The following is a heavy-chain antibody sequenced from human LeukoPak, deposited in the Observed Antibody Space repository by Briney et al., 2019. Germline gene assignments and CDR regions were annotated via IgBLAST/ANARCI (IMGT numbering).Heavy chain of an antibody. CDR1: GGSISSSSYY. J-gene: IGHJ5*02. V-gene: IGHV4-39*07. Sequence: SETLSLTCTVSGGSISSSSYYWGWIRQPPGKGLEWIGSIYYSGSTYYNPSLKSRVTISVDTSKNQFSLKLSSVTAADTAVYYCARENYGSGSYLPENWFGPWGQGTLVTVSS. CDR2: IYYSGST. D-gene: IGHD3-10*01. CDR3: ARENYGSGSYLPENWFGP.